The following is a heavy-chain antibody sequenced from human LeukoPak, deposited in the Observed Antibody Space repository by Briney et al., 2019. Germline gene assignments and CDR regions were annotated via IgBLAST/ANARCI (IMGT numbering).Heavy chain of an antibody. CDR3: AKDPPFSIREFLPGPSRDVPAG. J-gene: IGHJ4*02. V-gene: IGHV3-30*02. CDR1: GFTFSSYG. Sequence: PGRSLRLSCAASGFTFSSYGMHWVRQAPGKGLEWVAFIRYDGSNKYYADSVKGRFTISRDNSKNTLYLQMNSLRAEDTAVYYCAKDPPFSIREFLPGPSRDVPAGGGQGSLVTVSS. D-gene: IGHD2-2*01. CDR2: IRYDGSNK.